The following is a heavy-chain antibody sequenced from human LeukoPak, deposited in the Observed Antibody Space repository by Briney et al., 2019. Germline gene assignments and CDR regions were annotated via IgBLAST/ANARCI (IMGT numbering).Heavy chain of an antibody. V-gene: IGHV4-59*11. CDR2: IYYSGST. CDR1: GGSISSHY. Sequence: PSETLSLTCNVSGGSISSHYWSWIRQPPGKGLEWIGYIYYSGSTNYNPSLKSRVTISVDTSKNQFSLKLSSVTAADTAVYYCARDRNGDYDFWSGYFNNWFDPWGQGTLVTVSS. CDR3: ARDRNGDYDFWSGYFNNWFDP. J-gene: IGHJ5*02. D-gene: IGHD3-3*01.